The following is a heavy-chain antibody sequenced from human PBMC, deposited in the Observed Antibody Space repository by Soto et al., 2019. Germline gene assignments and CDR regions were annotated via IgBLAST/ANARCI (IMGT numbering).Heavy chain of an antibody. Sequence: QVQLVQSGAEVKKPGASVKVSCKVSGYTLTELSMHWVRQAPGKGLEWMGGFDPEDGETIYAQKFQGXVXXXEXASTDTAYMELSSLRSEDTAVYYCAISPLRHWYFDLWGRGTLVTVSS. CDR3: AISPLRHWYFDL. CDR2: FDPEDGET. CDR1: GYTLTELS. J-gene: IGHJ2*01. V-gene: IGHV1-24*01.